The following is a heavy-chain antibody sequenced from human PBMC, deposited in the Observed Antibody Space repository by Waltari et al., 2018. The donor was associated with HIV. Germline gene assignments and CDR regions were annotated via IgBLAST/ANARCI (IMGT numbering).Heavy chain of an antibody. V-gene: IGHV1-69*01. CDR2: MIPVFGTT. CDR3: ARIATVVDWYFDL. Sequence: QVQLVQSGAEVKKPGSSVKVSCKASGGTFNNYAITWVRQAPGQGLEWMGGMIPVFGTTNYAQKFQGRLTIIADESTSTGYMELSSLRSEDTAVYYCARIATVVDWYFDLWGRGTLVTVSS. J-gene: IGHJ2*01. D-gene: IGHD2-15*01. CDR1: GGTFNNYA.